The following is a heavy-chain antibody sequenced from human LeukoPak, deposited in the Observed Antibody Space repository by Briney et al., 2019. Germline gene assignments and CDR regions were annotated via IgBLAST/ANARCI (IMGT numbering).Heavy chain of an antibody. Sequence: GRSLRLSCAASGFTFDDYAMHWVRQAPGKGLEWVSSINWNSGSIAYADSVKGRFTISRDNAKNSLYLQMNSLRPEDTALYYCSRSATSSLLKPYYLDYWGQGTLVTVSS. D-gene: IGHD3-3*01. V-gene: IGHV3-9*01. CDR2: INWNSGSI. CDR3: SRSATSSLLKPYYLDY. J-gene: IGHJ4*02. CDR1: GFTFDDYA.